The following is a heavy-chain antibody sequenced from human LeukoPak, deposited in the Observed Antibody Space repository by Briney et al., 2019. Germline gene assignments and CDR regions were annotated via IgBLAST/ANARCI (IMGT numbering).Heavy chain of an antibody. CDR1: GGSISSYY. CDR2: MYYSGST. J-gene: IGHJ4*02. V-gene: IGHV4-59*01. Sequence: SETLSLTCTVSGGSISSYYWSWIRQPPGKGLEWIGYMYYSGSTNYNPSLKSRVTISVDTSKNQFSLTPSSVTAADTAMYYCARVSRWYGPYDYWGQGTLVTVSS. D-gene: IGHD6-13*01. CDR3: ARVSRWYGPYDY.